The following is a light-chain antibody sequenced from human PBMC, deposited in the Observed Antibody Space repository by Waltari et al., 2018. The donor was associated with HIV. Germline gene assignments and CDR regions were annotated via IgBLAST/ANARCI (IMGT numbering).Light chain of an antibody. CDR1: SSDVGDYNY. J-gene: IGLJ1*01. V-gene: IGLV2-14*01. Sequence: QSALTQPASVSGSPGQSLTISCPGTSSDVGDYNYVSWYQQHPGKAPKLIIYDVSNRPSGVSNRFSGSKSGNTASLTISGLQTEDEADYYCSSYTSSSTRVFGTGTKVTVL. CDR3: SSYTSSSTRV. CDR2: DVS.